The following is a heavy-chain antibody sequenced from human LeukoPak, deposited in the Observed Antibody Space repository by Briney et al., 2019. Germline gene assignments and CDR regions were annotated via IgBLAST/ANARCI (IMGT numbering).Heavy chain of an antibody. Sequence: PGGSLRLSCAASGFTFSSYAMSWVRQAPGKGLEWVSAISGSGGSTYYADSVKGRFTISRDNSKNTLYLQMNSLRAEDTAVYYCAKAFIDIVVVPAAIVPIDYWGQGTLVTVSS. CDR1: GFTFSSYA. CDR3: AKAFIDIVVVPAAIVPIDY. V-gene: IGHV3-23*01. J-gene: IGHJ4*02. CDR2: ISGSGGST. D-gene: IGHD2-2*02.